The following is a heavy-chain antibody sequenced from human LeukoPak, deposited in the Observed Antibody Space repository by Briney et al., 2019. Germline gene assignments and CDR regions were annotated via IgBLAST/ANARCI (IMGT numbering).Heavy chain of an antibody. Sequence: ASVKVSFKASGYTFTSYYMHWVRQAPGQGLGWMGIINPSGGSTTYAQKFQGRVTVTMDTSTSTVYMELSSLRSEDTAMYYCARRGYSSSWYPYFDYWGQGTLVTVSS. CDR3: ARRGYSSSWYPYFDY. J-gene: IGHJ4*02. D-gene: IGHD6-13*01. V-gene: IGHV1-46*01. CDR1: GYTFTSYY. CDR2: INPSGGST.